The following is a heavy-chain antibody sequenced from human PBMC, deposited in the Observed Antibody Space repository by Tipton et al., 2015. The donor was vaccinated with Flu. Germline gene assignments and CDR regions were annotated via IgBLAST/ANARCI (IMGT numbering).Heavy chain of an antibody. CDR3: ARIAAAGTGYFDY. CDR1: GDSISSGDYS. J-gene: IGHJ4*02. Sequence: TLSLTCTVSGDSISSGDYSWTWIRQPPGKGLEWIGYIYHTGTTDYSPSLKSRVTMSVDRSKNQISLQLKSVTAADTAVYYCARIAAAGTGYFDYWGQGTLVTVSS. CDR2: IYHTGTT. D-gene: IGHD6-13*01. V-gene: IGHV4-30-2*02.